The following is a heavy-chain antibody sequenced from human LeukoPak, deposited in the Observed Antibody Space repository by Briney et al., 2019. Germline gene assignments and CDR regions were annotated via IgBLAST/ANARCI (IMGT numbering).Heavy chain of an antibody. Sequence: PSETLSLTCTVSGGSISSGSYYWSWIRQPAGKGLEWIGRIYTSGSTNYNPSLKSRVTISVDTSKNQFSLKLSSVTAADTAVYYCASPSYYYDSSGYYSTHSPLFDYWGQGTLVTVSS. CDR1: GGSISSGSYY. D-gene: IGHD3-22*01. CDR2: IYTSGST. J-gene: IGHJ4*02. CDR3: ASPSYYYDSSGYYSTHSPLFDY. V-gene: IGHV4-61*02.